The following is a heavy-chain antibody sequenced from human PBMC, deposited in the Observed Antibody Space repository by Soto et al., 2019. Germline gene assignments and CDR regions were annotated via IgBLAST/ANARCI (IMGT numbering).Heavy chain of an antibody. V-gene: IGHV4-31*03. CDR2: IYYSGST. CDR1: GGSISSGGYY. CDR3: ARWPQLDPRFDY. D-gene: IGHD1-1*01. J-gene: IGHJ4*02. Sequence: QVQLQESGPGLVKPSQTLSLTCTVSGGSISSGGYYWSWIRQHPGKGLQWIGYIYYSGSTYYSPSLMSRVTIAVDTSKNQFSVKLSTVTAADTAVYYCARWPQLDPRFDYWGQGTLVTVSS.